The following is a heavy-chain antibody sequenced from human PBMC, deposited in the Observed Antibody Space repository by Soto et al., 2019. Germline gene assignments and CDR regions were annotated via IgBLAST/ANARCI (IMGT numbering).Heavy chain of an antibody. CDR3: ARHVDTAIPKMVWFDP. D-gene: IGHD5-18*01. CDR2: IYYSGST. CDR1: GGSISSSSYY. Sequence: SETLSLTCTVSGGSISSSSYYWGWIRQPPGKGLEWIGSIYYSGSTYYNPSLKSRVTISVDTSKNQFSLKLRSVTAADTAVYYCARHVDTAIPKMVWFDPWGQGTLVTVSS. V-gene: IGHV4-39*01. J-gene: IGHJ5*02.